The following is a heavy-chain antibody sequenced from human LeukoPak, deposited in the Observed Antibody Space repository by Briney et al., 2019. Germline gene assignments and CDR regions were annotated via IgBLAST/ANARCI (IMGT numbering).Heavy chain of an antibody. CDR1: GYAFTSYG. J-gene: IGHJ6*02. V-gene: IGHV1-18*01. Sequence: ASVKVSCKASGYAFTSYGISWVRQAPGQGLEWMGWISAYNGKTNYAQKLQGRVTMTTDTSTSTAYMELRSLRSDDTAVYYCARDLGSLPSGYVFSPLYYYYYGMDVWGQGTTVTVSS. D-gene: IGHD5-12*01. CDR3: ARDLGSLPSGYVFSPLYYYYYGMDV. CDR2: ISAYNGKT.